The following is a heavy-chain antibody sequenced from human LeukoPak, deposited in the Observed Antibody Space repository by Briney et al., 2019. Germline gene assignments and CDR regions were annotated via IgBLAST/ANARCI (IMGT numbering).Heavy chain of an antibody. CDR2: ISYSGST. Sequence: SETLSLTCTVSGDSISSGDYYWSWLRQPPGKGLEWIGYISYSGSTYYNPSLKSRLTISVVTSKNQVSLRLRSVGAADTALYCSVRGSISVSYLDYWGEGTLVTVSS. D-gene: IGHD3-9*01. CDR1: GDSISSGDYY. CDR3: VRGSISVSYLDY. J-gene: IGHJ4*02. V-gene: IGHV4-30-4*01.